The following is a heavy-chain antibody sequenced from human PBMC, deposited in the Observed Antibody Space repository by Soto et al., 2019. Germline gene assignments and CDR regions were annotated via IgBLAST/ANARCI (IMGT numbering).Heavy chain of an antibody. V-gene: IGHV4-34*01. CDR2: INHSGST. Sequence: QVQLQQWGAGLLKPSETLSLTCAVYGGSFSGYYWSWIRQPPGKGLEWIGEINHSGSTNYNPSLKSRVTISVDTSKNQFSLKLSSVTAADTAVYYGASHKSRSSGWYNWGQGTLVTVSS. J-gene: IGHJ4*02. CDR3: ASHKSRSSGWYN. CDR1: GGSFSGYY. D-gene: IGHD6-19*01.